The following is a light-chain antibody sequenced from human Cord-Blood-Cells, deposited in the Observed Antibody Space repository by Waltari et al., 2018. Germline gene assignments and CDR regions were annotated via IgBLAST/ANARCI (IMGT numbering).Light chain of an antibody. CDR3: QSYDSSLSGSV. J-gene: IGLJ3*02. CDR2: GNS. CDR1: SSNIGAGSA. Sequence: QSVLTQPPSVSGAPGQSVTISCTGSSSNIGAGSAVHGYQQLPGTAPKLLIYGNSNRPSGVPDRFFGSKSGTSASLAITGLQAEDEADYYCQSYDSSLSGSVFGGGTKLTVL. V-gene: IGLV1-40*01.